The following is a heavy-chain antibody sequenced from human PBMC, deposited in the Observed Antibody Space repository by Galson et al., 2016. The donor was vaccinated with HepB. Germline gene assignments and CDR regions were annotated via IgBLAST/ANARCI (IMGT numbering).Heavy chain of an antibody. Sequence: QSGAEVKKPGESLKISCRGSGYTFDTYWIGWVRQMPGKGLEWMGIIYPGDFDIRYSPPFQGQVTISVDKSISTAYLQWSSLTASDTAMYYCTRSLTGSYDFWCAIYNYYAMDVWGKGTTVTVS. D-gene: IGHD3-3*01. V-gene: IGHV5-51*01. CDR1: GYTFDTYW. CDR3: TRSLTGSYDFWCAIYNYYAMDV. J-gene: IGHJ6*01. CDR2: IYPGDFDI.